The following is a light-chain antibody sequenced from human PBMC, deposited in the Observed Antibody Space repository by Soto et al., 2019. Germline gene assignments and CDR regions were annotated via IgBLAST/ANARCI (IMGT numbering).Light chain of an antibody. Sequence: QSVLTQPPSASGTPGQRVTIPCSGSSSNIGSNTVNWYQQLPGTAPKLLTYSNNQRPSGVPDRFSGSKSGTSASLAISGLQSEDEADYYCAAWDDSLKGVFGGGTKLTVL. V-gene: IGLV1-44*01. CDR2: SNN. CDR3: AAWDDSLKGV. J-gene: IGLJ2*01. CDR1: SSNIGSNT.